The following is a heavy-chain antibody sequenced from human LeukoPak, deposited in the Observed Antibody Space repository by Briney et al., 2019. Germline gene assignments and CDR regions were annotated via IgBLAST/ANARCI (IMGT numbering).Heavy chain of an antibody. Sequence: GGSLRLSCAASGFTFSSYAMHWVRQAPGKGLEWVAVISYDGSNKYYADSVKGRFTISRDNSKNTLYLQMNSLRAEDTAVYYCARVAGIDGSADAFDIWGQGTMVTVSS. D-gene: IGHD3-10*01. V-gene: IGHV3-30-3*01. CDR3: ARVAGIDGSADAFDI. J-gene: IGHJ3*02. CDR1: GFTFSSYA. CDR2: ISYDGSNK.